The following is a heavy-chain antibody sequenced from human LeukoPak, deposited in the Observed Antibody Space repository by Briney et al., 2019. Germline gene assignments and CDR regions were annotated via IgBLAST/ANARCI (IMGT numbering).Heavy chain of an antibody. Sequence: PSETLSLTCTVSGGSISSSSYYWGWIRQPPGKGLEWIGSIYYSGSTYYNPSLKSRVTISVDTSKNQFSLKLSSVTAADTAVYYCARGSGSYSPWGQGTLVTVSS. CDR3: ARGSGSYSP. J-gene: IGHJ5*02. CDR1: GGSISSSSYY. D-gene: IGHD1-26*01. CDR2: IYYSGST. V-gene: IGHV4-39*07.